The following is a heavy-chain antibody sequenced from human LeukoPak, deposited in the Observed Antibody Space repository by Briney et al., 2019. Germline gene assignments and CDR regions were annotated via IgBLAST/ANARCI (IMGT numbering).Heavy chain of an antibody. J-gene: IGHJ5*02. D-gene: IGHD3-3*01. V-gene: IGHV3-33*01. CDR2: IWYDGSNK. CDR3: ARGQVFWSGYYLS. CDR1: GFTFSSYG. Sequence: GGSLRLSCAASGFTFSSYGMHWVRQAPGKGLEWVAVIWYDGSNKYYADSVKGRFTISRDNSKNTLYLQMNSLRAEDTAVYYCARGQVFWSGYYLSWGQGTQVTVSS.